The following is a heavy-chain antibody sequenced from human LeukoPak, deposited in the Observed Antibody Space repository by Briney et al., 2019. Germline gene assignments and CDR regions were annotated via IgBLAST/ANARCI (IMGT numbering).Heavy chain of an antibody. CDR1: GFTFDDYV. D-gene: IGHD6-19*01. J-gene: IGHJ4*02. CDR2: IKWNGGST. CDR3: ARDPYRPLPVLYSSGWYFGY. V-gene: IGHV3-20*04. Sequence: GGSLRLSCAASGFTFDDYVMNWVRQAPGKGLEWVSGIKWNGGSTGYADSVKGRFTISRDNAKNSLYLQMNSLRAEDTAVYYCARDPYRPLPVLYSSGWYFGYWGQGTLVTVSS.